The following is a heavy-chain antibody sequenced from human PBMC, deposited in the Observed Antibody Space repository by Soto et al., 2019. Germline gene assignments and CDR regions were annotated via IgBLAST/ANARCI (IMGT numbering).Heavy chain of an antibody. Sequence: EVQLVESGGGLVKPGGSLRLSCAASGFTFSSYSMNWVRQAPGKGLEWVSSISSSSSYIYYADSVKGRFTISRDNAKTSLYLKMKSLRAEDTAVYYCARRSSYYFDYWGKGSLVTVSS. CDR1: GFTFSSYS. CDR3: ARRSSYYFDY. V-gene: IGHV3-21*01. CDR2: ISSSSSYI. J-gene: IGHJ4*02. D-gene: IGHD2-2*01.